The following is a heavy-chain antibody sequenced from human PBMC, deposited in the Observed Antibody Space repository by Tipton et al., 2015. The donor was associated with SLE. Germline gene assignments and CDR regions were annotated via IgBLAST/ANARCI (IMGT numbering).Heavy chain of an antibody. J-gene: IGHJ4*02. CDR2: IHYSGSI. Sequence: TLSLTCTVSGGSISSYYWSWIRQPPGKGLEWIGSIHYSGSIYHNPSLKSRVTLSLDSSKNQFSLKLTSVTATDTAVYYCASRGSFLESWGQGTLVTVSS. V-gene: IGHV4-59*12. CDR3: ASRGSFLES. CDR1: GGSISSYY. D-gene: IGHD2-21*01.